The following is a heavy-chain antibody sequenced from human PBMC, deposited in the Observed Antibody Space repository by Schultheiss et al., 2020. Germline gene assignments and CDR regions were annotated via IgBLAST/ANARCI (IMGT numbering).Heavy chain of an antibody. J-gene: IGHJ4*02. Sequence: SETLSLTCAVYGGSFSGYCWTWIRQPAGKGLELIGRIYASGSTYYNPSLKSRVTMSVDTSKNQFSLKLYSVTAADTAVYYCATQDHSSGWYSWGQGTLVTVSS. CDR2: IYASGST. V-gene: IGHV4-59*10. CDR1: GGSFSGYC. CDR3: ATQDHSSGWYS. D-gene: IGHD6-19*01.